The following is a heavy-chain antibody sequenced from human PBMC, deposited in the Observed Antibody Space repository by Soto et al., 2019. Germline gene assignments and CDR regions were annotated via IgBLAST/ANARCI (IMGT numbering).Heavy chain of an antibody. CDR3: AREHRPYSSGWYGFDY. CDR1: GYTFTSYG. D-gene: IGHD6-19*01. V-gene: IGHV1-18*01. J-gene: IGHJ4*02. Sequence: ASVKVSCKASGYTFTSYGISWVRQAPGQGLEWMGWISAYNGNTNYAQKLQGGVTMTTDTSTSTAYMELRSLRSDDTAVYYCAREHRPYSSGWYGFDYWGQGTLVTVSS. CDR2: ISAYNGNT.